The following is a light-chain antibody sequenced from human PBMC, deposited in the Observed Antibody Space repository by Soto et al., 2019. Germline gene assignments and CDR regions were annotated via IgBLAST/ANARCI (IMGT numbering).Light chain of an antibody. V-gene: IGLV1-51*02. J-gene: IGLJ1*01. CDR2: ENN. Sequence: QSVLTQPPSVSAAPGQTVTISCSGSNSNIGNTYVSWYQQLPGTAPKLLIYENNKRTSGIPDRFSGSKSGTSDTLGITGLQTGDEADYYCGAWDSGLSGYVFGTGTKLTVL. CDR1: NSNIGNTY. CDR3: GAWDSGLSGYV.